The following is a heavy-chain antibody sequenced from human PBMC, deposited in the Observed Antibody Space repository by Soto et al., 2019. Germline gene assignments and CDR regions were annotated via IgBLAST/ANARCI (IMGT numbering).Heavy chain of an antibody. D-gene: IGHD4-17*01. CDR1: GGSISSSSYY. J-gene: IGHJ4*02. CDR3: ARTYGDYVSYYFDY. Sequence: SETLSLTCTVSGGSISSSSYYWGWIRQPPGKGLEWIGSIYYSGSTYYNPSLKSRVTISVDTSKNPFSLKLSSVTTADTAVYYCARTYGDYVSYYFDYWGQGTLVTVSS. CDR2: IYYSGST. V-gene: IGHV4-39*01.